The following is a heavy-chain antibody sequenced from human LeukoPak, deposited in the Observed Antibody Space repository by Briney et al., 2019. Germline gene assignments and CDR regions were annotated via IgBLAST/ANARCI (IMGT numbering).Heavy chain of an antibody. CDR2: ISGSAGGT. V-gene: IGHV3-23*01. Sequence: GGSLRLSCAASGFTFNDYSMNWVRQAPGKGLEWVSTISGSAGGTYYAASAKGRFTISRDNSKNTLYLQMNSLRAEDTAVYYCAKDAVGDSSDAADHWGQGTLVTVSS. J-gene: IGHJ5*02. D-gene: IGHD1-26*01. CDR1: GFTFNDYS. CDR3: AKDAVGDSSDAADH.